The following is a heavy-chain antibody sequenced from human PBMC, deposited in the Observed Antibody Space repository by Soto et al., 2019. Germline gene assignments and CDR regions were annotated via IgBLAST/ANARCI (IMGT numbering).Heavy chain of an antibody. Sequence: QVQLQQWGAGLLKPSETLSLTCAVHGGSFSGYYWNWIRQPPGKGLEWIGEINRSGSTNYNPSLKSRVTILLDTSKNQFSLKLSSGTAAETAGYYFARAHSLLIKDGLDYWGQGTLVPVSS. D-gene: IGHD2-15*01. V-gene: IGHV4-34*01. CDR1: GGSFSGYY. CDR2: INRSGST. CDR3: ARAHSLLIKDGLDY. J-gene: IGHJ4*02.